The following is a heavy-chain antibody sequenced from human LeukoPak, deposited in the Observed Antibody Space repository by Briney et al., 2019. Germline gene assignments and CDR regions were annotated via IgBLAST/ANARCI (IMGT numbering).Heavy chain of an antibody. V-gene: IGHV3-66*01. Sequence: GGSLRLSCAASGFIVSNTYMSWVRQAPGKGLEWVSDIYSGGSTYYADSVKGRFTISRDNSENTVYLQMNSLRVEDTAVYYCARVPYYDLWSGPGYFDYWGQGTLVTVSS. CDR1: GFIVSNTY. D-gene: IGHD3-3*01. CDR3: ARVPYYDLWSGPGYFDY. CDR2: IYSGGST. J-gene: IGHJ4*02.